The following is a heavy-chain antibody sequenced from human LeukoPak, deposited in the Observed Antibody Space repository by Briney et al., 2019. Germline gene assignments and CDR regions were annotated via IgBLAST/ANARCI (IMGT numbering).Heavy chain of an antibody. D-gene: IGHD6-6*01. CDR2: IKSKTDGGTT. J-gene: IGHJ5*02. V-gene: IGHV3-15*07. CDR1: GSTFKSAW. CDR3: TSFTISSGFP. Sequence: GGSLRLSCAASGSTFKSAWMNWVRQAPGKGLEWVGRIKSKTDGGTTDYAAPVKGRFSISRDDSTNTLYLQMNSLKAEDTAVYYCTSFTISSGFPWGQGTLVTVSS.